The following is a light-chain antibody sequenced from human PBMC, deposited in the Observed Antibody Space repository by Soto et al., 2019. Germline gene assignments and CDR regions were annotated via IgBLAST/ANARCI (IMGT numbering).Light chain of an antibody. J-gene: IGKJ1*01. CDR1: QSISSY. Sequence: DIQMTQSPSSLSASVGDGVTITCRASQSISSYVSWYQRKPGKAPKLLIYAASRLESGVPSRFSGSRSGTDFTLTTSSLQPEDFATYXXXXSYSRMTFGQGTKVDIK. CDR3: XXSYSRMT. CDR2: AAS. V-gene: IGKV1-39*01.